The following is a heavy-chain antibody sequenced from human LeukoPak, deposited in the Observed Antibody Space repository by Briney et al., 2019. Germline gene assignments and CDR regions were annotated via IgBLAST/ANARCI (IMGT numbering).Heavy chain of an antibody. Sequence: SETLSLTCTVSGGSISSGGYYWSWIRQHPGKGLEWIGYIYYSGSTYYNPSLKSRVTISVDTSKNQFSLKLSSVTAADTAVYYCARLLSGSYREWGQGTLVTVSS. D-gene: IGHD1-26*01. CDR2: IYYSGST. V-gene: IGHV4-31*03. CDR3: ARLLSGSYRE. J-gene: IGHJ4*02. CDR1: GGSISSGGYY.